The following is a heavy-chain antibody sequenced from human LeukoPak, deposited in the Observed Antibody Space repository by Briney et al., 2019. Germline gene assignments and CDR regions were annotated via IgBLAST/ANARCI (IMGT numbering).Heavy chain of an antibody. Sequence: GGSLRLSCAASGFTFSSYAMSWVRQAPGKGLEWVSATSGSGGSTYYADSVKGRFTISRDNSKNTLYLQMNSLRPEDTAVYYRAKDDEGYDTTPTPPSGYWGQGTLVTVSS. CDR2: TSGSGGST. V-gene: IGHV3-23*01. CDR3: AKDDEGYDTTPTPPSGY. CDR1: GFTFSSYA. D-gene: IGHD2-8*01. J-gene: IGHJ4*02.